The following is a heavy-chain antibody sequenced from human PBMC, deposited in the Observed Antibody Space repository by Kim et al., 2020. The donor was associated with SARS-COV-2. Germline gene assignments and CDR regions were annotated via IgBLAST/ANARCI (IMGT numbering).Heavy chain of an antibody. D-gene: IGHD2-2*01. CDR2: IYYSGST. J-gene: IGHJ6*02. V-gene: IGHV4-59*13. Sequence: SETLSLTCTVSGGSISSYYWSWIRQPPGKGLEWIGYIYYSGSTNYNPSLKSRVTISVDTSKNQFSLKLSSVTAADTAVYYCARDKGYCSSTSCYDAYYYGMDAWGQGTPGTASS. CDR3: ARDKGYCSSTSCYDAYYYGMDA. CDR1: GGSISSYY.